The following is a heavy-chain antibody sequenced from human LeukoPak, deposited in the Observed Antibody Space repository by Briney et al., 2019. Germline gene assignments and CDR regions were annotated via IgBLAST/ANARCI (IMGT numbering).Heavy chain of an antibody. CDR3: ARAHRSSGWFFDY. D-gene: IGHD6-19*01. CDR2: IKQDGSER. Sequence: GGTQRLSCAASGFTYRIYWLSWVRQAPGKGLEYVPNIKQDGSERYYVDSVKGRFTISRDNAKCSLFLQMNSLRAEDTAVYYCARAHRSSGWFFDYWGQGTLVTVSS. J-gene: IGHJ4*02. CDR1: GFTYRIYW. V-gene: IGHV3-7*01.